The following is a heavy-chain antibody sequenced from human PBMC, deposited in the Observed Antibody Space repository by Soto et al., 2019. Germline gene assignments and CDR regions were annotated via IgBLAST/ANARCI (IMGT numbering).Heavy chain of an antibody. V-gene: IGHV3-53*01. CDR2: IYSGGRT. D-gene: IGHD2-21*02. CDR1: DFTVSNNY. CDR3: ASRLGGDHPYFDY. Sequence: EVQLVESGGGLIQPGGSLRLSCAASDFTVSNNYMSWVHQAPGKGLEWVSLIYSGGRTSYADSVKGRFTISRDNSKNTLYLQMHSLRDADTAIYYCASRLGGDHPYFDYWGQGTQVTVSS. J-gene: IGHJ4*02.